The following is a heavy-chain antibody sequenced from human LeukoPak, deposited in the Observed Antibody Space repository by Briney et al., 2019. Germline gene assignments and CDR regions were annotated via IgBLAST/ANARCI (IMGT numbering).Heavy chain of an antibody. CDR2: IGSSGGST. V-gene: IGHV3-23*01. J-gene: IGHJ4*02. CDR3: AKDHDFWSG. D-gene: IGHD3-3*01. Sequence: PGGSLRLSCAASGFTFSSYAMSWVRQAPGKGLEWVSAIGSSGGSTYYADSMKGRFTISRDNSKNTLYLQMNSLRAEDTAVYYCAKDHDFWSGWGQGTLVTVSS. CDR1: GFTFSSYA.